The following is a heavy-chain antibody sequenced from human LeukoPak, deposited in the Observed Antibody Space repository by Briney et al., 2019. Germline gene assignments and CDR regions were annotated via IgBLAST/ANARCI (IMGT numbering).Heavy chain of an antibody. Sequence: SETLSLTCTVSGGSISSSSYYWGWIRQPPGKGLEWIGSIYYSGSTYYNPSLKSRVTISVDTSKNQFSLKLSSVTAADTAVYYCARGNIVVVPAAILSSQFDPWGQGTLVTVSS. CDR1: GGSISSSSYY. V-gene: IGHV4-39*07. CDR3: ARGNIVVVPAAILSSQFDP. J-gene: IGHJ5*02. CDR2: IYYSGST. D-gene: IGHD2-2*02.